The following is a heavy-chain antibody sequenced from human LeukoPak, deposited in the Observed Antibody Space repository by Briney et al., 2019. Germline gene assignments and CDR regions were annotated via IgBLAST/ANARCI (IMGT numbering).Heavy chain of an antibody. CDR3: VRGCSSTSCYPFDC. D-gene: IGHD2-2*01. V-gene: IGHV3-74*01. CDR1: GFTFSNYW. J-gene: IGHJ4*02. CDR2: INYDGST. Sequence: GGSLRLSCAASGFTFSNYWMQWFRQAPGKGLVWVSRINYDGSTNYADSVKGRFTISRDNARNTLYMQMNSLRAEDTAVYYCVRGCSSTSCYPFDCWGQXTLVXVSS.